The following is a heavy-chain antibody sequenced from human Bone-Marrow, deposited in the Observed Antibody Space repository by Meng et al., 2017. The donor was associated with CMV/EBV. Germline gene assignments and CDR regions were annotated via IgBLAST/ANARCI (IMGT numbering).Heavy chain of an antibody. J-gene: IGHJ6*02. CDR3: ARGYSSSWYYYGMDV. Sequence: ASVKVSCKTSGYTFTSYDIHWVRQATGQGLEWMGWMNPNSGNTGYAPKFQGRVTITTDESTSTAYMELSSLRSEDTAVYYCARGYSSSWYYYGMDVWSQGTTVTVSS. CDR1: GYTFTSYD. V-gene: IGHV1-8*01. D-gene: IGHD6-13*01. CDR2: MNPNSGNT.